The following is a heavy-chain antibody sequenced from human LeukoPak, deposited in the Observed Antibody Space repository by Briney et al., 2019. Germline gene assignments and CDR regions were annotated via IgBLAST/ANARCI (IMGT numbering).Heavy chain of an antibody. CDR2: INAGNGNT. Sequence: ASVKVSCKASGYTFTSYAMHWVRQAPGQRLEWMGWINAGNGNTKYSQKFQGRVTITADESTSTAYMELSSLRSEDTAVYYCARRYSSSPSYNWFDPWGQGTLVTVSS. D-gene: IGHD6-6*01. CDR3: ARRYSSSPSYNWFDP. J-gene: IGHJ5*02. CDR1: GYTFTSYA. V-gene: IGHV1-3*01.